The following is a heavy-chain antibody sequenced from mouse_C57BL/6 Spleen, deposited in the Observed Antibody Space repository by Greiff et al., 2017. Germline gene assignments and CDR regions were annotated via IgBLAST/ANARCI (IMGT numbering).Heavy chain of an antibody. J-gene: IGHJ3*01. CDR3: SSGLRRGFAY. V-gene: IGHV1-50*01. CDR1: GYTFTSYW. CDR2: IDPSDSYT. D-gene: IGHD2-4*01. Sequence: QVHVKQSGAELVKPGASVKLSCKASGYTFTSYWMQWVKQRPGQGLEWIGEIDPSDSYTNYNQKFKGKATLTVDTSSSTAYMQLSSLTSEDSAVYYCSSGLRRGFAYWGQGTLVTVSA.